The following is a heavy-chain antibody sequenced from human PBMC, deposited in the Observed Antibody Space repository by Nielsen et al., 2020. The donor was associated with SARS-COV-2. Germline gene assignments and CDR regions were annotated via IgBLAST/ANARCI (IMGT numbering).Heavy chain of an antibody. CDR1: GGSISSGDYS. V-gene: IGHV4-30-4*01. CDR2: IYYSGST. Sequence: SETLSLTCTVSGGSISSGDYSWNWVRQPPGKGLEWIGHIYYSGSTYYNPSLKSRVTISEDTSNNQFSLNLSSVTAADTAVYYCARTTVTTAFDYWGQGTLVTVSS. D-gene: IGHD4-17*01. CDR3: ARTTVTTAFDY. J-gene: IGHJ4*02.